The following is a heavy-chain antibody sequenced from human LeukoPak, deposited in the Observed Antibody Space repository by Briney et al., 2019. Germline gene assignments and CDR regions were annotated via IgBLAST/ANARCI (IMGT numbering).Heavy chain of an antibody. CDR2: LSPDGSRK. CDR1: GFTFSSYW. J-gene: IGHJ4*02. CDR3: ASSSWQRNY. D-gene: IGHD6-13*01. V-gene: IGHV3-7*03. Sequence: HPGGSLRLSCAAPGFTFSSYWMTWVRQAPGKGLEWVANLSPDGSRKFYVDSVKGRFTISRDNAKNSLYLQMHSLRAEDTAVYYCASSSWQRNYWGQGTLVTVSS.